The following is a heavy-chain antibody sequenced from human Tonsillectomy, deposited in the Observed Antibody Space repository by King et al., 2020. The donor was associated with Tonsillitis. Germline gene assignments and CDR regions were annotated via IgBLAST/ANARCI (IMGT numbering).Heavy chain of an antibody. CDR3: ARERTVTTEPNYYYMDV. V-gene: IGHV4-59*01. J-gene: IGHJ6*03. CDR1: GGSISSYY. Sequence: LQLQESGPGLVKPSETLSLTCTVSGGSISSYYWSWIRQPPGKGLEWIGYIYYSGSTNSNPSLKRRVTISVDTSKNQFSLTLSSVTAADTAVYYCARERTVTTEPNYYYMDVWGKGTTVTVSS. D-gene: IGHD4-17*01. CDR2: IYYSGST.